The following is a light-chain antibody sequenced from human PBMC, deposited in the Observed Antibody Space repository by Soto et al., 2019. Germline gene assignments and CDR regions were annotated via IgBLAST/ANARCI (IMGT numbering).Light chain of an antibody. J-gene: IGKJ4*01. CDR1: QTIRNN. CDR3: QQYNSWPLT. Sequence: EIVITQSPATLSVSPGERATLSCRSSQTIRNNLAWYQQKPGQAPRLLIYVASTRATDIPARFSGSGSGTDFTLTISSLQSEDFAFYYCQQYNSWPLTFGGGTKVDIK. CDR2: VAS. V-gene: IGKV3-15*01.